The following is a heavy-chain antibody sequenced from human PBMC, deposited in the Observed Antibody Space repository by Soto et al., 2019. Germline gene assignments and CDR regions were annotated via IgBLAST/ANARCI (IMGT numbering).Heavy chain of an antibody. CDR3: ARVERGTATTVVDAFDI. CDR1: GGSVNSGNYY. J-gene: IGHJ3*02. CDR2: VSHSGGT. V-gene: IGHV4-34*01. Sequence: PSETLSLTCAVFGGSVNSGNYYWSWIRQPPGKGLEWIGEVSHSGGTHFNPSLKSRVTISVDTSKNQFSLKMSSVTAADTALYYCARVERGTATTVVDAFDIWGPGTMVTV. D-gene: IGHD1-1*01.